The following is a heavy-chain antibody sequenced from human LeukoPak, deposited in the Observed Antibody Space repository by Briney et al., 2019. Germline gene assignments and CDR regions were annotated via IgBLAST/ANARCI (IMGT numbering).Heavy chain of an antibody. CDR2: IKAKAHGGTI. Sequence: GGSLRLSCAASGFTFSSYSMNWVRQAPGKGLEWVDRIKAKAHGGTIEYAAPVKGRFTISRDDSKNTLYLQMNSLKTEDTAVYYCTTDGVGVEGATYDNWGQGTLVSVSS. D-gene: IGHD1-26*01. J-gene: IGHJ4*02. CDR3: TTDGVGVEGATYDN. CDR1: GFTFSSYS. V-gene: IGHV3-15*01.